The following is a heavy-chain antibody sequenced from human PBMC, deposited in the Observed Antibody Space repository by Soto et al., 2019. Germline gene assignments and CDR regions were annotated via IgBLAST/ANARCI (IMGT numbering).Heavy chain of an antibody. J-gene: IGHJ4*02. CDR1: GDSISSSKW. CDR3: ARGERQPQRDY. Sequence: QVQLQESGPGLVKPSGTLSLTCAVSGDSISSSKWWSWVRQPPGKGLEWIGEIYHSGSTNYNPSLKGRVIISVDKSKNQFALKLSSVTDADTAVYYCARGERQPQRDYWGQGTLVTVSS. CDR2: IYHSGST. D-gene: IGHD6-25*01. V-gene: IGHV4-4*02.